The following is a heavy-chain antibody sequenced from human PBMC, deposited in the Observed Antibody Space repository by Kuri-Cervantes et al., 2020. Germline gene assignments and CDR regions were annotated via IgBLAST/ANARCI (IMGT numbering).Heavy chain of an antibody. Sequence: GGSLRLSCAASGFTFSSYARHWVRQAPGKGLEWVAVISYDGSNKYYADPVMGRFTITRDNSKNTLYLRMNSMRAEDTAVYYCSRGRGNGGKLVYNWFDPWGQGTLVTVSS. CDR3: SRGRGNGGKLVYNWFDP. CDR1: GFTFSSYA. V-gene: IGHV3-30-3*01. J-gene: IGHJ5*02. CDR2: ISYDGSNK. D-gene: IGHD2-8*01.